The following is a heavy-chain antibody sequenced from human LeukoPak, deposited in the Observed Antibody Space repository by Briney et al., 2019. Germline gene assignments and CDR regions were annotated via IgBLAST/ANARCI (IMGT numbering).Heavy chain of an antibody. J-gene: IGHJ2*01. Sequence: PGRSLRLSCAASGFTLSYYGMHWVRHAPGKGLEWVALIWSDGSNENYADSVKGRFTISRDTSRNTLYLQMHRLRAEDTAVYYCARGADTSGSYWYFDLWGRGTQVPVSS. CDR2: IWSDGSNE. V-gene: IGHV3-33*01. CDR1: GFTLSYYG. D-gene: IGHD3-22*01. CDR3: ARGADTSGSYWYFDL.